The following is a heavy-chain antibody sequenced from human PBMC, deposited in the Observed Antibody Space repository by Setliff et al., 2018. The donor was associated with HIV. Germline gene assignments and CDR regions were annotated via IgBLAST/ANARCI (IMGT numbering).Heavy chain of an antibody. CDR1: GDSIGDYY. CDR2: VYASAYS. D-gene: IGHD3-10*01. V-gene: IGHV4-4*07. CDR3: ARDWVTRSNYYGSGSPWYFDF. Sequence: PSETLSLTCTVSGDSIGDYYWNWIRQPAGKGLEWIGRVYASAYSNYNPSLKSRVTMSVYTSQKQFSLKLRSVNAADTAVYYCARDWVTRSNYYGSGSPWYFDFWGRGILVTVSS. J-gene: IGHJ2*01.